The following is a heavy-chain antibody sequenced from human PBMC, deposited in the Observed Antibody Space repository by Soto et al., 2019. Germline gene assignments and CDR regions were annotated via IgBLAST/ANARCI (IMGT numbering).Heavy chain of an antibody. Sequence: GESLKISCKGSGYSFTSYWIGRVRQMPGKGLEWMGIIYPGDSDTRYSPSFQGQVTISADKSISTAYLQWSSLKASDTAMYYCARLPYSSSSNTYYYYYGMDVWGQGTTVTVSS. CDR1: GYSFTSYW. CDR2: IYPGDSDT. J-gene: IGHJ6*02. CDR3: ARLPYSSSSNTYYYYYGMDV. D-gene: IGHD6-13*01. V-gene: IGHV5-51*01.